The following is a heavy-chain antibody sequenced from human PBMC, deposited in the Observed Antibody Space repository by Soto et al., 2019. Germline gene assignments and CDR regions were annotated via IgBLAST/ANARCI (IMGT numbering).Heavy chain of an antibody. V-gene: IGHV3-30-3*01. CDR2: ISYDGSNK. D-gene: IGHD3-10*01. CDR3: ARDKWERGRFGELGNYYYYGMDV. CDR1: GFTFSSYA. J-gene: IGHJ6*02. Sequence: QVQLVESGGGVVQPGRSLRLSCAASGFTFSSYAMHWVRQAPGKGLEWVAVISYDGSNKYYADSVKGRFTISRDNSKNTLYLQMNSLRAEDTAVYYCARDKWERGRFGELGNYYYYGMDVWDQGTTVTVSS.